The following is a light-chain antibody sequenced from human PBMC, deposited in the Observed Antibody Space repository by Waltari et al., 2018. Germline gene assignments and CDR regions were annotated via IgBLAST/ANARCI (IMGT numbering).Light chain of an antibody. V-gene: IGLV1-44*01. J-gene: IGLJ2*01. CDR2: SND. Sequence: QSVLTQPPSASWTPGQTVTIPCSRSNSNIGSKPVRCYQQLPGSAPKLLIYSNDRRPSGVPDRFSGSKSGTSASLAITGLQSEDEADYHCAAWDVRLNAVVFGGGTKLTVL. CDR3: AAWDVRLNAVV. CDR1: NSNIGSKP.